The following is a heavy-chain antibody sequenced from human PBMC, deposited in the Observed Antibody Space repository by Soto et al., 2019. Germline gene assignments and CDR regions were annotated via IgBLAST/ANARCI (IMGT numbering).Heavy chain of an antibody. V-gene: IGHV1-58*01. CDR1: GFTFTSSA. D-gene: IGHD3-3*01. CDR2: FVVGSGDT. J-gene: IGHJ4*02. Sequence: SVTVSCKASGFTFTSSAVQWVRQARGQRLEWIGWFVVGSGDTNYPQKFQERVTITRDMSTSTAYMELSSLRSEDTAVYYCAAVRDYDFWSGLIRDPPWNLDYWGQGTLVTVSS. CDR3: AAVRDYDFWSGLIRDPPWNLDY.